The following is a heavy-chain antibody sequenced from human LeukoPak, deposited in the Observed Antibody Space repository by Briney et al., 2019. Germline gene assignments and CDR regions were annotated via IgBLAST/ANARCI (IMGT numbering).Heavy chain of an antibody. D-gene: IGHD6-13*01. CDR1: GGSISSYY. CDR2: IYYSGST. Sequence: SETLSLTCTVSGGSISSYYGSWIRQPPGKGLEWIGYIYYSGSTNYNPSLKSRVTISVDTSKNQFSLKLSSVTAADTAVYYCARGDSSSWYWYNWFDPWGQGTLVTVSS. V-gene: IGHV4-59*12. J-gene: IGHJ5*02. CDR3: ARGDSSSWYWYNWFDP.